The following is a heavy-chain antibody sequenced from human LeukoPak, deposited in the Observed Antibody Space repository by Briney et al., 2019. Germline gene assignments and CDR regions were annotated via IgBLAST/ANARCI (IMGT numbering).Heavy chain of an antibody. CDR2: ISNSGSSSGITI. CDR1: GFTFSSYF. CDR3: ARPRATRGLDY. D-gene: IGHD5-12*01. J-gene: IGHJ4*02. Sequence: GGSLRLSCAASGFTFSSYFMTWVRQAPGKGLEWVSYISNSGSSSGITIYYADSVKGRFTISRDNAKNSLYLQMNSLRAEDTAVYYCARPRATRGLDYWGQGTLVTVSS. V-gene: IGHV3-48*04.